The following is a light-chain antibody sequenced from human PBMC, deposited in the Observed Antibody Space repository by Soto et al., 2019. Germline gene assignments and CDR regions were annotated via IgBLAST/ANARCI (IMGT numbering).Light chain of an antibody. V-gene: IGKV1-5*03. J-gene: IGKJ1*01. CDR1: EGVSKG. CDR2: QAS. Sequence: DIQMTQSPSPLSASVGDRVTITCRAIEGVSKGLAWYQQKPGRTLKLLIYQASTLETGVPSRFSGSGSGTEFTLTISSLQPDDFATYYCQQYNAYSQAFGQGTKVEIK. CDR3: QQYNAYSQA.